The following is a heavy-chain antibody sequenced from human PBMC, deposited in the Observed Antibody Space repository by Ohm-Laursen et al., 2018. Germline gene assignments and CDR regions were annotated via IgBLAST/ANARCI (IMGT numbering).Heavy chain of an antibody. D-gene: IGHD3-22*01. J-gene: IGHJ4*02. Sequence: SDTLSLTCTVSGGSISNYYWSWIRQTPGKGLEWIGYIYYSGGTNYNPSLKSRVTISVDTSKNQFSLKLSSVTAADTAVYYCARTGYYYESSGYYPLDYWGQGTLVTVSS. CDR1: GGSISNYY. CDR3: ARTGYYYESSGYYPLDY. V-gene: IGHV4-59*07. CDR2: IYYSGGT.